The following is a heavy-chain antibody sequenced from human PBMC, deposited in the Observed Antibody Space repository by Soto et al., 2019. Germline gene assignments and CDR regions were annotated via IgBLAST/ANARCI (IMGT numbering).Heavy chain of an antibody. CDR3: ARDLYEYFPTNYYFDY. CDR2: INPSGGST. D-gene: IGHD3-9*01. CDR1: GYTFTSYY. Sequence: GASVKVSCKASGYTFTSYYMHWVRQAPGQGLEWMGIINPSGGSTSYAQKFQGRVTMTRDTSTSTVYMELSSLRSEDTAVYYCARDLYEYFPTNYYFDYGGQGTLVTVSS. V-gene: IGHV1-46*01. J-gene: IGHJ4*02.